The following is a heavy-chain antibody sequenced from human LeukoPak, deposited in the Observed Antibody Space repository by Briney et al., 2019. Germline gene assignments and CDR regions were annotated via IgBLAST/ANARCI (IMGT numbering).Heavy chain of an antibody. J-gene: IGHJ4*02. CDR1: GYTFTSYG. Sequence: ASVKVSCKASGYTFTSYGISWVRQAPGQGLEWMGWISAYNGNTNYAQKLQGRVTMTTDTSTCTAYMELRSLRSDDTAVYYCARQLRYFDSFDYWGQGTLVTVSS. CDR3: ARQLRYFDSFDY. V-gene: IGHV1-18*01. D-gene: IGHD3-9*01. CDR2: ISAYNGNT.